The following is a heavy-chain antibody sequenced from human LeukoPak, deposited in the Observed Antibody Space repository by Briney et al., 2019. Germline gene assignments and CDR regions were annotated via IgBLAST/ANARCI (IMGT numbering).Heavy chain of an antibody. J-gene: IGHJ5*02. CDR2: IKQDGSEK. CDR3: ARYRGYGWFDP. V-gene: IGHV3-7*01. Sequence: GGSLRLSCAASGFTLSSYWMSWVRQAPGKGLEWVANIKQDGSEKYYVDSVKGRFTISRDNAKNSLYLQMNSLRAEDTAVYYCARYRGYGWFDPWGQGTLVTVSS. CDR1: GFTLSSYW. D-gene: IGHD1-1*01.